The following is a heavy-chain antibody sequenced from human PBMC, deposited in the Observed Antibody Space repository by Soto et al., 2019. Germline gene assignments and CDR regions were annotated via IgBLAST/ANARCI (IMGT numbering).Heavy chain of an antibody. J-gene: IGHJ4*02. V-gene: IGHV3-23*01. Sequence: PAGGLCFTRCSPYQLRQAPGKVLEWVSAISGSGGSTYYADSVKGRFTISRDNSKNTLYLQMNSLRAEDTAVYYYARKWNDHGFAYWGQGTPVTVSS. CDR1: GLCFTRCS. CDR3: ARKWNDHGFAY. D-gene: IGHD1-20*01. CDR2: ISGSGGST.